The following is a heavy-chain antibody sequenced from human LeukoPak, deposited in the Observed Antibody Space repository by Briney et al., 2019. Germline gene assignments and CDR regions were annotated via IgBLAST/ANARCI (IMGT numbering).Heavy chain of an antibody. CDR1: GGSISSSSYY. V-gene: IGHV4-39*07. J-gene: IGHJ4*02. D-gene: IGHD4-11*01. CDR3: ARGPGGNYNNPPDY. Sequence: SETLSLTCTVSGGSISSSSYYWGWIRQPPGKGLEWIGSIYYSGSTYYNPSLRSRVTMSVDTSKNQFSLKLSSVTAADTAMYYCARGPGGNYNNPPDYWGQGTLVTVSS. CDR2: IYYSGST.